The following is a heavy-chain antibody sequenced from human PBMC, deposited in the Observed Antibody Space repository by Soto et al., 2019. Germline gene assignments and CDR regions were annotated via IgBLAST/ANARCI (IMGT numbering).Heavy chain of an antibody. CDR2: ISYDGSNK. J-gene: IGHJ6*02. V-gene: IGHV3-30*18. Sequence: QVQLVESGGGVVQPGRSLRLSWAASGFTFSSYGMHWVRQAPGKGLVWVAVISYDGSNKYYADSVKGRFTISRDNSKNTLYLQMHSLRAEDTAVYYCAKDILRFLEWLAFYGMDVWGQGTTVTVSS. CDR3: AKDILRFLEWLAFYGMDV. D-gene: IGHD3-3*01. CDR1: GFTFSSYG.